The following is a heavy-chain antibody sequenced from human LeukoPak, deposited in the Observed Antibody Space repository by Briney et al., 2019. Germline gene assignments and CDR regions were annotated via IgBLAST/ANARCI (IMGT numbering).Heavy chain of an antibody. CDR3: ARGIGSSGFYPFDY. J-gene: IGHJ4*02. Sequence: PGGSLRLSCAASGFTVSSNYMSWVRQAPGKGLEWVSVIYSGGSTYHADSVKGRFTISRDNSKNTLYLQMNSLRAEDTAVYYCARGIGSSGFYPFDYWGQGILVTVSS. CDR1: GFTVSSNY. CDR2: IYSGGST. V-gene: IGHV3-53*01. D-gene: IGHD3-22*01.